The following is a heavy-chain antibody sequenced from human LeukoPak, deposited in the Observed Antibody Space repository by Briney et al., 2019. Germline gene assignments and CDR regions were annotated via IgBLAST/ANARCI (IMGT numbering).Heavy chain of an antibody. CDR1: GYTFTSYY. CDR2: INPSGGST. CDR3: ARSHRGNQYQGGLEVDY. V-gene: IGHV1-46*01. Sequence: ASAKVSCKASGYTFTSYYMHWVRQAPGQGLEWMGIINPSGGSTSYAQKFQGRVTMTRDTSTSTVYMELSSLRSEDTAVYYCARSHRGNQYQGGLEVDYWGQGTLVTVSS. J-gene: IGHJ4*02. D-gene: IGHD2-2*01.